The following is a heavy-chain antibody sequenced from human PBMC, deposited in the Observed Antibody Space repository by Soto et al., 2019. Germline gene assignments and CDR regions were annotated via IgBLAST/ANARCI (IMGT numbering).Heavy chain of an antibody. Sequence: GGSLRLSCAASGFTFSSYSMNWVRQAPGKGLEWVSSISSSSSYIYYADTVQGRFTISRDNAKNSLYLQMNSLRAEETAVYYGARDHRRIAAAGTAFDIWGQGTMVTVSS. J-gene: IGHJ3*02. CDR3: ARDHRRIAAAGTAFDI. CDR1: GFTFSSYS. V-gene: IGHV3-21*01. D-gene: IGHD6-13*01. CDR2: ISSSSSYI.